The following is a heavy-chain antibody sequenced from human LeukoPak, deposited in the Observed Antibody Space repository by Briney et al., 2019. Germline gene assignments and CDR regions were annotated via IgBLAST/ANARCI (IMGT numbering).Heavy chain of an antibody. CDR1: GGSFSGYY. CDR3: ARHYYYDSSVDY. D-gene: IGHD3-22*01. J-gene: IGHJ4*02. V-gene: IGHV4-34*01. CDR2: INHSGST. Sequence: RPSETLSLTCAVYGGSFSGYYWSWIRQPPGKGLEWIGEINHSGSTNYNPSLKSRVTISVDTSKNQFSLKLSSVTAADTAVYYCARHYYYDSSVDYWGQGTLVTVSS.